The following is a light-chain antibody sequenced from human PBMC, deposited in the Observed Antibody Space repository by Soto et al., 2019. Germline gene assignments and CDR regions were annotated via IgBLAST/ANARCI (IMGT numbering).Light chain of an antibody. CDR3: QVWDSSSDLVV. J-gene: IGLJ2*01. CDR2: DDS. V-gene: IGLV3-21*02. CDR1: NIGSKS. Sequence: SYELTQPPSVSVAPGQTARITWGGNNIGSKSVHWYQQKPGQAPVLVGYDDSDRPSGIPERFSGSNSGNTATLTISRVEAGDEADYYCQVWDSSSDLVVFGGGTKLTVL.